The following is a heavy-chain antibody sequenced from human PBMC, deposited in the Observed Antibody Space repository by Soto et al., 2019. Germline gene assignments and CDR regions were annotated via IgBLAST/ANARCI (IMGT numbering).Heavy chain of an antibody. D-gene: IGHD3-10*01. CDR1: GGTFSSYA. V-gene: IGHV1-69*13. Sequence: SVKVSCKASGGTFSSYAISWVRQAPGQGLEWMGGIIPIFGTANYAQKFQGRVTITADESTSTAYMELSSLRSEDTAVYYCARGLPYYYGSGSYFRGWDSYYYYGMDVWGQGTTVTVSS. CDR2: IIPIFGTA. J-gene: IGHJ6*02. CDR3: ARGLPYYYGSGSYFRGWDSYYYYGMDV.